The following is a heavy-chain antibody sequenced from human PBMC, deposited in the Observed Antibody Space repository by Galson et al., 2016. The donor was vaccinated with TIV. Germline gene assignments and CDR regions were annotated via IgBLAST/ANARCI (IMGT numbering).Heavy chain of an antibody. J-gene: IGHJ4*02. CDR2: IIPVLGMT. CDR3: ARGDTGRQYEAYFDS. D-gene: IGHD1-26*01. CDR1: GYTFTSYD. V-gene: IGHV1-69*10. Sequence: SVKVSCKASGYTFTSYDINWVRQAPGQGLQWLGRIIPVLGMTNYAQRLQGRVTITADRSTSTAYMELSSLRSDDTAVYYCARGDTGRQYEAYFDSWDQGTVVTVSS.